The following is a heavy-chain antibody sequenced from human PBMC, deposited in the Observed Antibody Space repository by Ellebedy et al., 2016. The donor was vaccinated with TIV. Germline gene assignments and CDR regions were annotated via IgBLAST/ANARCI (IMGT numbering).Heavy chain of an antibody. V-gene: IGHV3-23*01. CDR3: AKSGEDYYDSSGNGPFYGIDA. J-gene: IGHJ6*02. Sequence: LSLTCAASGFIFSPYAMSWVRQAPGKGLEWVSGISGSGGSTYYAGSVKGRFTISRDNSRNMLYLQMNSLRAEDTAIYYCAKSGEDYYDSSGNGPFYGIDAWGQGTTVTVSS. D-gene: IGHD3-22*01. CDR1: GFIFSPYA. CDR2: ISGSGGST.